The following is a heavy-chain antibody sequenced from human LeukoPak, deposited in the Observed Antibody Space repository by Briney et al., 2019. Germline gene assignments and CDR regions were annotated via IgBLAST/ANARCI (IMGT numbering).Heavy chain of an antibody. Sequence: ASVKVSCKASGYSFTNYHMHWVRQAPGQGLEWMGIINPDSGSTSYAQKFQGRVTMTRDTSTSTVYMEVSRLRSEDTATYYCTRDGWRELFGAFDHWGQGALVTVSS. CDR2: INPDSGST. CDR1: GYSFTNYH. CDR3: TRDGWRELFGAFDH. V-gene: IGHV1-46*01. D-gene: IGHD3-10*01. J-gene: IGHJ4*02.